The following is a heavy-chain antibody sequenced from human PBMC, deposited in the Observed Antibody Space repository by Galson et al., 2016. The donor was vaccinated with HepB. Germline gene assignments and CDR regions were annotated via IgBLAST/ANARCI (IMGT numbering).Heavy chain of an antibody. J-gene: IGHJ6*03. V-gene: IGHV3-53*01. CDR2: MYNTGRT. CDR3: VREGGDCSTGTCYFYYYYMDV. Sequence: SLRLSCAASGFSVSQSYMSWVRQAPGKGLEWVSVMYNTGRTDYADSVKGRFTIPRDNSKNTLDLEMTSLRTEETAVYYCVREGGDCSTGTCYFYYYYMDVWGKGTTVTVSS. D-gene: IGHD2-15*01. CDR1: GFSVSQSY.